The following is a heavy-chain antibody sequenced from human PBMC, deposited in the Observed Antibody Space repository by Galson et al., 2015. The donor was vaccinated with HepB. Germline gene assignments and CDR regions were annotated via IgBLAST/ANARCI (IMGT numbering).Heavy chain of an antibody. CDR3: TRLGDLSGYSSG. V-gene: IGHV3-73*01. CDR1: GFTFSGSA. D-gene: IGHD3-22*01. Sequence: SLRLSCAGSGFTFSGSAMHWVRQTSGKGLEWIGRIGSKANNYATAYKASVKGRFTISRDDSKNTAYLQMNSLRTVDTAVYYCTRLGDLSGYSSGWGQGTLVTVSS. CDR2: IGSKANNYAT. J-gene: IGHJ4*02.